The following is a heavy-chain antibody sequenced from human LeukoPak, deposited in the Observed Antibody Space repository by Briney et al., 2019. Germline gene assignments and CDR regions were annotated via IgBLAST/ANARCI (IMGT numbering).Heavy chain of an antibody. CDR3: ASLGIAAAGLDY. D-gene: IGHD6-13*01. J-gene: IGHJ4*02. CDR1: GYTFTGYY. V-gene: IGHV1-2*02. Sequence: ASVKVSCKASGYTFTGYYMHWVRQAPGQGLEWMGWINPNNGGTKYAHKFQGRVTMTRDTSISTAYMELSSLRSDDTAVYYCASLGIAAAGLDYWGQGTLVTVSS. CDR2: INPNNGGT.